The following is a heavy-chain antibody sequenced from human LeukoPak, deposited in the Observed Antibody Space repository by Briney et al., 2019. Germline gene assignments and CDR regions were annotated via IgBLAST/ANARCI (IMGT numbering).Heavy chain of an antibody. J-gene: IGHJ6*03. V-gene: IGHV4-39*07. CDR3: ARTTEGGYTYGYLYYYYMDV. Sequence: SETLSLTCTVSGGSISSSSYYWGWIRQPPGKGLEWIGSIYYSGSTYYNPSLKSRVTISVDTSKNQFSLKLSSVTAADTAVYYCARTTEGGYTYGYLYYYYMDVWGKGTTVTISS. CDR2: IYYSGST. CDR1: GGSISSSSYY. D-gene: IGHD5-18*01.